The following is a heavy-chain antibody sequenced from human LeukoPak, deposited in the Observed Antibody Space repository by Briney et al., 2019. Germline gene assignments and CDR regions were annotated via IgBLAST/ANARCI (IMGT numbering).Heavy chain of an antibody. CDR2: IYYSGST. CDR1: GGSVSSGSYY. CDR3: ARRDDY. J-gene: IGHJ4*02. V-gene: IGHV4-61*01. D-gene: IGHD5-24*01. Sequence: KPSETLSLTCTVSGGSVSSGSYYWSWIRQPPGKGLEWSGYIYYSGSTNYNPSLKSRVTISVDTSKNQFSLKLSSVTAADTAVYYCARRDDYWGQGTLVTVSS.